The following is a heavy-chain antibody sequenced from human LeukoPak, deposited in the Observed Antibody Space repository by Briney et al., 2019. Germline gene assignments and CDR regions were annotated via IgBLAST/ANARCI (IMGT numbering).Heavy chain of an antibody. D-gene: IGHD3-16*01. CDR3: AKVPHSWGLFDS. CDR1: GFTFSSYW. J-gene: IGHJ4*02. V-gene: IGHV3-30*02. Sequence: GGSLRLSCAASGFTFSSYWLHWVRQAPGKGLEWVAFIRDDGSTRYYTDSVKGRFTVSRDNPKNTLYLQMDSLRTEDTAVYYCAKVPHSWGLFDSWGQGTLVTVSS. CDR2: IRDDGSTR.